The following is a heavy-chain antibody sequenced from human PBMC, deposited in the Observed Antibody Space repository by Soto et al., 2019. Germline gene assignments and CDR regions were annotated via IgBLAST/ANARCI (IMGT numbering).Heavy chain of an antibody. D-gene: IGHD3-10*01. J-gene: IGHJ4*02. CDR1: GYTFTSYG. CDR2: ISAYNGNT. CDR3: ARVTVLLWFRRRSRPRYTDY. V-gene: IGHV1-18*01. Sequence: GASVKVSCKASGYTFTSYGISWVRQAPGQGLEWMGWISAYNGNTNYAQKLQGRVTMTTDTSTSTAYMELRSLRSDDTAVYYCARVTVLLWFRRRSRPRYTDYWGQGSLDIVSS.